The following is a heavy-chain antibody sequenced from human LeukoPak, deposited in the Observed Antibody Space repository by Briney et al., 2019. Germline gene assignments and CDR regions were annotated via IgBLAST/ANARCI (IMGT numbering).Heavy chain of an antibody. V-gene: IGHV4-59*12. CDR2: IYYSGST. CDR3: ARERRDDFWSGYYGY. Sequence: PSETLSLTCTVSGESISGFYWNWIRQPPGKGLEWIGYIYYSGSTNYNPSLKSRVTISIDTSKNQFSLKLSSVTAADTAVYYCARERRDDFWSGYYGYWGQGTLVTVSS. D-gene: IGHD3-3*01. J-gene: IGHJ4*02. CDR1: GESISGFY.